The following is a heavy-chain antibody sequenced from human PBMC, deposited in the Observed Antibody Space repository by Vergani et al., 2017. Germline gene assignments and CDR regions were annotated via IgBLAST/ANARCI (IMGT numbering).Heavy chain of an antibody. CDR1: GGSFSGYY. CDR2: INHSGST. CDR3: ARVEXAACSGGSCYPLDY. Sequence: QVQLQQWGAGLLKPSETLPLTCAVYGGSFSGYYWSWIRQPPGKGLEWIGEINHSGSTTYNPSLKSRVTISVDTSTNQFSLKLSSVTAADTAVYYCARVEXAACSGGSCYPLDYWGQGTLVTVSS. V-gene: IGHV4-34*01. J-gene: IGHJ4*02. D-gene: IGHD2-15*01.